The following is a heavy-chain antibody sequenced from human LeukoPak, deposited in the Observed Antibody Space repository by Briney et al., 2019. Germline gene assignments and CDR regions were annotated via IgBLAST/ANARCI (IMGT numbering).Heavy chain of an antibody. CDR3: ARYSYPTRGIVVVPALDY. CDR1: GGTFTSYY. CDR2: INPSGGST. Sequence: ASVKVSCKASGGTFTSYYMHWVRQAPGQGLEWMGVINPSGGSTSYAQKFQGRVTMTRDTSTSTVYMELSSLRSEDTAVYYCARYSYPTRGIVVVPALDYWGQGTLVTVSS. V-gene: IGHV1-46*01. J-gene: IGHJ4*02. D-gene: IGHD3-22*01.